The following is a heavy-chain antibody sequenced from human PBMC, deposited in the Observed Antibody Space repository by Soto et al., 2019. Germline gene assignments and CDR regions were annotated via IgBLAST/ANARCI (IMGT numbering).Heavy chain of an antibody. CDR2: ISSSSSTI. D-gene: IGHD3-22*01. CDR1: GFTFSSYS. J-gene: IGHJ4*02. Sequence: GGSLRLSCAASGFTFSSYSMNWVRQAPGKGLEWVSYISSSSSTIYYADSVKGRFTISRDNAKNSLYLQMNSLRAEDTAVYYCAREIYDSSGYYAPFDCGGQGTLVNVSS. CDR3: AREIYDSSGYYAPFDC. V-gene: IGHV3-48*01.